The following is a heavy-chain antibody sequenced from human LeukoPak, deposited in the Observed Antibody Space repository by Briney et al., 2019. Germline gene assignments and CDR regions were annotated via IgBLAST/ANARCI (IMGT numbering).Heavy chain of an antibody. V-gene: IGHV3-7*04. D-gene: IGHD6-13*01. CDR1: GFTFNNYQ. J-gene: IGHJ4*02. Sequence: GGSLRLSCAASGFTFNNYQMNWVRKAPGKGLKWVANIKQDGSEEYSVDSVKGRFTISRDNAKSSLFLQMNSLRAEDTAVYYCARIGGDSSWYYFDYWGQGTLVTVSS. CDR3: ARIGGDSSWYYFDY. CDR2: IKQDGSEE.